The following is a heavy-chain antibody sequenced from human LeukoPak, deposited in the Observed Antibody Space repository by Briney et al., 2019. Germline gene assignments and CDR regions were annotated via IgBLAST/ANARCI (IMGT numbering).Heavy chain of an antibody. Sequence: GGSLRLSCAASGFTFSSYEMNWVRQATGKGLESVSYISSSGSTIYYADSVKGRFTISRDNAKNSLYLQMNSLRAEDTAVYYCAELGITMIGGVWGKGTTVTISS. J-gene: IGHJ6*04. CDR2: ISSSGSTI. CDR3: AELGITMIGGV. V-gene: IGHV3-48*03. D-gene: IGHD3-10*02. CDR1: GFTFSSYE.